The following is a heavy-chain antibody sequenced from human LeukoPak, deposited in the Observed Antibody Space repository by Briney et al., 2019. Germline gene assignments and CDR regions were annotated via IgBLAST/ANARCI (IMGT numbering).Heavy chain of an antibody. D-gene: IGHD3-22*01. CDR2: IKSKTDGGTT. V-gene: IGHV3-15*01. Sequence: GGSLRLSCAASGFTFSNAWMSWVRQAPGKGLEWVGRIKSKTDGGTTDYAAPVKGRFTISRDDSKNTLYLQMNNLKTEDTAVYYCTTDHPRVVVIPGGIDYWGQGTLVTVSS. J-gene: IGHJ4*02. CDR1: GFTFSNAW. CDR3: TTDHPRVVVIPGGIDY.